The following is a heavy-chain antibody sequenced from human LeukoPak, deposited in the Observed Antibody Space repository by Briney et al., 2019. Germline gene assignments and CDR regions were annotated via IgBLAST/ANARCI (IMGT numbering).Heavy chain of an antibody. CDR2: INPSGGST. CDR3: ARLGRDDAFDI. V-gene: IGHV1-46*01. Sequence: ASVKVSCKASGYTFTSYYMHWVRQAPGQGLEWMGIINPSGGSTSYAQKFQGRVTMTRDMSTSTVYMELSSLRSEDTAVYYCARLGRDDAFDIWGQGTMVTVSS. D-gene: IGHD1-26*01. CDR1: GYTFTSYY. J-gene: IGHJ3*02.